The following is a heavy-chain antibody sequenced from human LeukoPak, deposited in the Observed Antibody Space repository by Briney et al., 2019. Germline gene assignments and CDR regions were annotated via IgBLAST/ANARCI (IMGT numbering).Heavy chain of an antibody. Sequence: GGSLRLSCAASGFTFGSYWMSWVRQAPGKGLEWVANINEDGSEKYHVASVKGRFTISRDNAKNSLYLQMDSLTAADTAVYYCARASDVGTIDYWGQGTLVTVSS. CDR2: INEDGSEK. J-gene: IGHJ4*02. CDR3: ARASDVGTIDY. D-gene: IGHD7-27*01. V-gene: IGHV3-7*04. CDR1: GFTFGSYW.